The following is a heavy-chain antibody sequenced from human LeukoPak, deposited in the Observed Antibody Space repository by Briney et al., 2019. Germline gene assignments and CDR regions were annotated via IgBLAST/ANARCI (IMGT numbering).Heavy chain of an antibody. CDR2: INHSGST. J-gene: IGHJ6*02. CDR3: AAHNYYYYGMDV. V-gene: IGHV4-34*01. Sequence: SETLSLTCAVYGGSFSGYYWSWIRQPPGKGLEWIGEINHSGSTNYNPSLKSRVTISVGTSKNQLSLKLSSVTAADTAVYYCAAHNYYYYGMDVWGQGTTVTVSS. CDR1: GGSFSGYY.